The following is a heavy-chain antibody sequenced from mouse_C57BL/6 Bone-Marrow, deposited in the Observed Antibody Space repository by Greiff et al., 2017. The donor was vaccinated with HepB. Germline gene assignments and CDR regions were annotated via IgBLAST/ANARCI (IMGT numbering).Heavy chain of an antibody. Sequence: EVKLVESGGGLVQPGGSLKLSCAASGFTFSDYYMYWVRQTPEKGLEWVAYISNGGGSTYYPDTVKGRFTISRDNAKNTLYLKMSRLKSEDTDMYDCARHDGGYYAMEYWGQGTSVTVSS. V-gene: IGHV5-12*01. J-gene: IGHJ4*01. CDR3: ARHDGGYYAMEY. CDR2: ISNGGGST. CDR1: GFTFSDYY.